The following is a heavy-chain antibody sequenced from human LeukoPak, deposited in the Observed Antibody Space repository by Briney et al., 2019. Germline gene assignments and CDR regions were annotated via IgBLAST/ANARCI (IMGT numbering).Heavy chain of an antibody. CDR1: GFSLTTSGVG. J-gene: IGHJ4*02. V-gene: IGHV2-5*02. D-gene: IGHD3-3*01. CDR2: IYWDNDK. CDR3: AHRLPSGSPWPFGYFDF. Sequence: SGPTLVNPTQTLTLTCTFSGFSLTTSGVGVGWIRQAPGEALEWLSVIYWDNDKRYSLSLKTRLTITKDTSRNQVVLTMTDMDPVDTATYYCAHRLPSGSPWPFGYFDFWGQGILVTVSS.